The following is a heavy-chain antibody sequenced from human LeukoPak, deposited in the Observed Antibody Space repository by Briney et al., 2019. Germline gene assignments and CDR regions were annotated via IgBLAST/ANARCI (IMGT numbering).Heavy chain of an antibody. J-gene: IGHJ4*02. V-gene: IGHV3-30*02. D-gene: IGHD1-26*01. CDR1: GFTFSRYG. CDR3: AKEGVGATTWLDY. Sequence: PGGSLRLSCAASGFTFSRYGMHWVRQAPGKGLEWVAFIRYDGSNKYYADSVKGRFTISRDNSKNTLYLQMNSLRAEDTAVYYCAKEGVGATTWLDYWGQGTLVTVSS. CDR2: IRYDGSNK.